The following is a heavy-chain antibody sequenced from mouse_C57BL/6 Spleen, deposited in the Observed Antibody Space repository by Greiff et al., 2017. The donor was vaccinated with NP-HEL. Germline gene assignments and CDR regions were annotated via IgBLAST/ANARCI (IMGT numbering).Heavy chain of an antibody. J-gene: IGHJ4*01. Sequence: EVQLVESGGGLVQPKGSLKLSCAASGFSFNTYAMNWVRQAPGKGLEWVARIRSKSNNYATYYADSVKDRFTISRDDSESMLYLQMNNLKTEYTAMYYCVRPQGYAMDYWGQGTSVTVSS. CDR2: IRSKSNNYAT. CDR1: GFSFNTYA. V-gene: IGHV10-1*01. CDR3: VRPQGYAMDY.